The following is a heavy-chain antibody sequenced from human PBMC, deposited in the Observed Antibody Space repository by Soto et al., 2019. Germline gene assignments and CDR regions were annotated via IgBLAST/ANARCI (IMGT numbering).Heavy chain of an antibody. D-gene: IGHD5-12*01. CDR3: ARGTGYNWGLSDY. CDR1: GYTFTDYF. J-gene: IGHJ4*02. V-gene: IGHV1-2*04. Sequence: QVQLVQSGAEVKKPGASVKVSCKASGYTFTDYFVQWVRQAPGQGLEWVGWINPRSGDTNFAQKLQDWVTMTRDTSVNTAYIELNTLKSDDTAVYYCARGTGYNWGLSDYWGQGTLVTFSS. CDR2: INPRSGDT.